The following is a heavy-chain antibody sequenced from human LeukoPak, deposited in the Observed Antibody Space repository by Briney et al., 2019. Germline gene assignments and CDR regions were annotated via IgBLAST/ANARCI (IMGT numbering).Heavy chain of an antibody. D-gene: IGHD6-13*01. CDR2: INHSGST. J-gene: IGHJ5*02. Sequence: SETLSLTCAVYGGSFSGYYWSWIRQPPGEGLEWIGEINHSGSTNYNPSLKSRVTISVDTSKNQFSLKLSSVTAADTAVYYCARVGAAAGKKRFDPWGQGTLVTVSS. CDR1: GGSFSGYY. CDR3: ARVGAAAGKKRFDP. V-gene: IGHV4-34*01.